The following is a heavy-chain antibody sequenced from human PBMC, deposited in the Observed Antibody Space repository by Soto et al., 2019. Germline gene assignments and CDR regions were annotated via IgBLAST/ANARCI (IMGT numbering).Heavy chain of an antibody. CDR2: IYWDDDK. V-gene: IGHV2-5*02. D-gene: IGHD6-13*01. CDR3: AHSRGSNTWSPRPCDP. Sequence: QITLKESGPTLVKPTQTLTLTCTFSGFSLSTSGVGVGWIRQPPGKALEWLALIYWDDDKRYSPSLKSRLTLTKDTSKNQVVLTMTNMDPVDTATYFCAHSRGSNTWSPRPCDPWGQGTLVTVSS. CDR1: GFSLSTSGVG. J-gene: IGHJ5*02.